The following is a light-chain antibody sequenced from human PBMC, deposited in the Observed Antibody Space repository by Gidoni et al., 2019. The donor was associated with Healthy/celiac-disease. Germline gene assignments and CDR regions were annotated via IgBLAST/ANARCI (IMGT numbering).Light chain of an antibody. CDR2: DVS. Sequence: QSALTQPASVSGPPGQSITISCTGTSSDVGGYNYVSWYQQHPGKAPKLMIYDVSNRPSGVSNRFSGSKSGNTASLTISGLQAEDEADYYCSSYTSSRVFGGGTKLTVL. CDR1: SSDVGGYNY. J-gene: IGLJ2*01. CDR3: SSYTSSRV. V-gene: IGLV2-14*03.